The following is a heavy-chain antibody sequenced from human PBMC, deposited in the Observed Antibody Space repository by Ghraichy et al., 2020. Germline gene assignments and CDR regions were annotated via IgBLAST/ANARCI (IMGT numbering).Heavy chain of an antibody. CDR2: INTNTGNP. V-gene: IGHV7-4-1*02. CDR1: GYTFTSYA. Sequence: ASVKVSCKASGYTFTSYAMNWVRQAPGQGLEWMGWINTNTGNPTYAQGFTGRFVFSLDTSVSTAYLQISSLKAEDTAVYYCAREYSSSSGSDYYYYGMDVWGQGTTVTVSS. D-gene: IGHD6-6*01. CDR3: AREYSSSSGSDYYYYGMDV. J-gene: IGHJ6*02.